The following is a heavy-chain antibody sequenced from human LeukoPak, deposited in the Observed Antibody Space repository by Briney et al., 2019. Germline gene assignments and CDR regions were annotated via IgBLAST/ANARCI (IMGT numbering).Heavy chain of an antibody. CDR1: GYSISTSNW. CDR2: IYYSGST. CDR3: ARNDYESSGFDF. V-gene: IGHV4-28*01. J-gene: IGHJ4*02. Sequence: SDTLSLTCGVSGYSISTSNWWGWIRQPPGKGLEWIGYIYYSGSTFYDPSLKSRVTMSVDTSNNQFSLKLSSVTAVDSAVCYCARNDYESSGFDFWGQGALVTVSS. D-gene: IGHD3-22*01.